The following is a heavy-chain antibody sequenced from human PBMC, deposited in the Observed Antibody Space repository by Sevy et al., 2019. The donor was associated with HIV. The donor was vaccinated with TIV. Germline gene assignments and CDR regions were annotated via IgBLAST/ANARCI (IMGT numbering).Heavy chain of an antibody. V-gene: IGHV3-30-3*01. Sequence: GGSLRLSCAASGFAFRTYAFHWVRQASGRGLEWVGLISSNGDNAFYANSVRGRFTISRDNSMNTLYLELNNLTPDDTAVYYCARGREWESTSFLSHWGQGTLVTVSS. CDR1: GFAFRTYA. CDR3: ARGREWESTSFLSH. J-gene: IGHJ4*02. D-gene: IGHD1-26*01. CDR2: ISSNGDNA.